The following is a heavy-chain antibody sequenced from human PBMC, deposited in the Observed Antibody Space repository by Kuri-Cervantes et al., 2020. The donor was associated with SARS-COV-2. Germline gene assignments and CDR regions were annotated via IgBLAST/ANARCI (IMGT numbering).Heavy chain of an antibody. D-gene: IGHD3-10*01. CDR1: GYTFTSYY. CDR3: SRGAITMVRGVIGHRVSYFDY. V-gene: IGHV1-46*01. CDR2: INPSGGST. J-gene: IGHJ4*02. Sequence: ASVKVSCKASGYTFTSYYMHWVRQAPGQGLEWMGIINPSGGSTSYAQKFQGRVTMTRDTSKSTVYMELSSLRSEDTAVYYCSRGAITMVRGVIGHRVSYFDYWGQGTLVTVSS.